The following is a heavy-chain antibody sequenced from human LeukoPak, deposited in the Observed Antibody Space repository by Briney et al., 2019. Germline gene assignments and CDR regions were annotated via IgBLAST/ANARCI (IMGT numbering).Heavy chain of an antibody. CDR2: IRYDGSNK. CDR3: ARVLHKRNYDSSTYYGY. CDR1: GFTFSSYG. V-gene: IGHV3-30*02. D-gene: IGHD3-22*01. Sequence: GGSLRLSCAASGFTFSSYGMHWVRQAPGKGLEWVVFIRYDGSNKYYADSVKGRFTISRDNSKNTLYLQMNSLRAEDTAVYYCARVLHKRNYDSSTYYGYWGQGTLVTVSS. J-gene: IGHJ4*02.